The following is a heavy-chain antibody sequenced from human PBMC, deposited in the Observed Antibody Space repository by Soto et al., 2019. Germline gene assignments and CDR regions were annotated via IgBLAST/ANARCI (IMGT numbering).Heavy chain of an antibody. CDR1: GFTVSSNY. Sequence: PGGSLRLSCAASGFTVSSNYMSWVLQAPWKGLEWVSVIYSGGSTYYADSVKGRFTISRDNSKNTLYLQMNSLRAEDTAVYYCARDASGYYDFWSGYYPLYYYYMDVWGKGTTVTVSS. D-gene: IGHD3-3*01. CDR2: IYSGGST. J-gene: IGHJ6*03. CDR3: ARDASGYYDFWSGYYPLYYYYMDV. V-gene: IGHV3-66*01.